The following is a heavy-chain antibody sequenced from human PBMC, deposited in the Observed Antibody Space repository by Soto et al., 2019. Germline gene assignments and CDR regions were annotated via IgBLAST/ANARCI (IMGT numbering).Heavy chain of an antibody. V-gene: IGHV1-18*01. CDR2: ISAYNGNT. D-gene: IGHD3-9*01. CDR1: GYTFTSYG. CDR3: ARDPQYYDILTGHDLDY. Sequence: ASVKVSCKASGYTFTSYGISCVRQAPGQGFEWMGWISAYNGNTNYAQKLQGRVTMTTDTSTSTAYMELRSLRSDDTAVYYCARDPQYYDILTGHDLDYWGQGTLVTVSS. J-gene: IGHJ4*02.